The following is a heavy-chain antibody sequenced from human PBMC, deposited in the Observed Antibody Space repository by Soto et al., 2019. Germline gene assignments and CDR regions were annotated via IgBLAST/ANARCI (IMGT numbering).Heavy chain of an antibody. V-gene: IGHV3-21*01. CDR1: GFTFSSYS. J-gene: IGHJ3*02. Sequence: GGSLRLSCAASGFTFSSYSMNWVRQAPGKGLEWVSSISRSAGNTYYADSVKGRFTISRDNAKNSMYLQMNSLRAEDTAVYYCARDQVPGLDAFDIWGQGTMVT. CDR2: ISRSAGNT. CDR3: ARDQVPGLDAFDI.